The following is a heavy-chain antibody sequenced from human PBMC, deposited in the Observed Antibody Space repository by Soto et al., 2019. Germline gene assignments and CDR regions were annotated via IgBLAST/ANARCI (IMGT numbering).Heavy chain of an antibody. CDR2: ISTYSGDT. J-gene: IGHJ6*02. CDR3: ARAAVAGDYYYGMDV. D-gene: IGHD6-19*01. CDR1: GYTFFTYD. Sequence: GASVKVSCKASGYTFFTYDISWVRQAPGQGLEWMGWISTYSGDTKYAQKFQGRVTMTRDTSTSTVYMELSSLRSEDTAVYYCARAAVAGDYYYGMDVWGQGTTVTVSS. V-gene: IGHV1-18*01.